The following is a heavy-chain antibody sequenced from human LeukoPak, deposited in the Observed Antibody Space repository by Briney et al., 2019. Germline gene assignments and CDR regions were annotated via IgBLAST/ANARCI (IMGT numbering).Heavy chain of an antibody. CDR2: IRADAVTT. D-gene: IGHD2-21*02. CDR1: GFIFSHHG. J-gene: IGHJ3*02. CDR3: AKTVVVTANPRAFDI. V-gene: IGHV3-23*01. Sequence: GGSLRLSCATSGFIFSHHGMNWVRQAPGKSLEWVSGIRADAVTTYYADSVKGRFIISRDNSKNTVYLQMNSLSAEDAAVYYCAKTVVVTANPRAFDIWGQGTMVTVSS.